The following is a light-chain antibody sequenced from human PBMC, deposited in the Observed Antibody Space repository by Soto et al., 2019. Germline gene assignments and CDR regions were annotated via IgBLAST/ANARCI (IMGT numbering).Light chain of an antibody. Sequence: EILLTQSPAIVSLSPGERARLSCRASQSVNNFFAWYQQKPGQAPRLLIYDASYRAPGIPARFSGSGSGTDFTLTISSLEPEDIATYYCQQYDSLPLTFGQGTRLEI. J-gene: IGKJ5*01. CDR1: QSVNNF. CDR3: QQYDSLPLT. CDR2: DAS. V-gene: IGKV3-11*01.